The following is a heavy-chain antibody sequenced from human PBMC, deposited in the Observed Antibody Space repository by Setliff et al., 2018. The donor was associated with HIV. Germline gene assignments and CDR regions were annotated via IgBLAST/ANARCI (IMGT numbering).Heavy chain of an antibody. CDR3: AREGSPIYYFDY. D-gene: IGHD3-10*01. J-gene: IGHJ4*02. V-gene: IGHV1-2*02. Sequence: GASVKVSCKASGYTFTDSYMHWVRQAPGQGLEWMGWINPNNGASNYAQKFQGRVTMTRDTSISTAYMEVSSLRSDDTAVYYCAREGSPIYYFDYWSQGTLVTVSS. CDR1: GYTFTDSY. CDR2: INPNNGAS.